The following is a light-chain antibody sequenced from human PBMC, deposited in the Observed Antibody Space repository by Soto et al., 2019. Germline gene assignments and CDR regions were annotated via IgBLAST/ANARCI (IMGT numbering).Light chain of an antibody. CDR2: EVS. J-gene: IGLJ1*01. CDR3: SSYTRGSTRDV. V-gene: IGLV2-14*01. Sequence: QSALTQPASVSGSPGQSITISCTGTSSDGGGYDYVSWYQQHPGTAPKLVIYEVSTRPSGVSNRFSGSKSVNPASLTISGLQAEDEADYYCSSYTRGSTRDVFGTGTKVTVL. CDR1: SSDGGGYDY.